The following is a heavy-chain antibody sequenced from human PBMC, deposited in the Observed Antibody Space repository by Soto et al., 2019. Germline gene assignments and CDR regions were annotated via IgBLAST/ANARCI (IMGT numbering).Heavy chain of an antibody. CDR3: AHSQGQRQWLVRRPVDWFDL. V-gene: IGHV2-5*01. CDR1: GFSLSTSGVG. J-gene: IGHJ5*02. CDR2: IYWNDDK. Sequence: QITLKESGPTLVKPTQALTLTCTFSGFSLSTSGVGVGWIRQPPGKALEWLALIYWNDDKRYSPSLMNRLTIIKDTSQNQAVLAMTNMDPLYTVTYYCAHSQGQRQWLVRRPVDWFDLWGQGTLVTVSS. D-gene: IGHD6-19*01.